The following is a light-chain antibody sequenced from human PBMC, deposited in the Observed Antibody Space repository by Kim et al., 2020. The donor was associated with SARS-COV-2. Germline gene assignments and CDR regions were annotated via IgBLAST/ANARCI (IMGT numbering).Light chain of an antibody. CDR3: QAWDSSIVV. Sequence: SYELTQPPSVSVSPGQTASITCSGDKLGDKYACWYQQNPGQSPVLVIYQDSKRPSGIPERFSGSNSGNTATLTISGTQAMDEADYYCQAWDSSIVVFGGGTKLTVL. CDR1: KLGDKY. CDR2: QDS. J-gene: IGLJ2*01. V-gene: IGLV3-1*01.